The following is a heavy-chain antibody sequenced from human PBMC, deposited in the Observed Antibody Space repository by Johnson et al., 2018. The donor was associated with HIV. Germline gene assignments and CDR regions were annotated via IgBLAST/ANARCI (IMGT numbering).Heavy chain of an antibody. Sequence: MQLVESGGGVVQPGGSLRLSCAASGFTVSSNYMSWVRQAPGKGLEWVSVIYSGGSTYYADSVKGRFTISRDNSKNTLYLQMNSLRAEDTAVYYCATGYSGSPLGDTFDIWGQGTMVTVSS. CDR2: IYSGGST. V-gene: IGHV3-66*01. CDR1: GFTVSSNY. J-gene: IGHJ3*02. D-gene: IGHD1-26*01. CDR3: ATGYSGSPLGDTFDI.